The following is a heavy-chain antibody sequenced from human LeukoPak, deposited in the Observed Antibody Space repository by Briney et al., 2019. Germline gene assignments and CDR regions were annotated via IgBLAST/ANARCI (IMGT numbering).Heavy chain of an antibody. CDR3: AKDYDFWSGYYSTFDY. CDR1: GFTFSSYG. V-gene: IGHV3-23*01. D-gene: IGHD3-3*01. J-gene: IGHJ4*02. CDR2: ISGSGGST. Sequence: QPGGSLRLSCAASGFTFSSYGMSWVRQAPGKGLEWVSAISGSGGSTYYADSVKGRFTISRDNSKNTLYLQMNSLRAEDTAIYYCAKDYDFWSGYYSTFDYWGQGTLVTVSS.